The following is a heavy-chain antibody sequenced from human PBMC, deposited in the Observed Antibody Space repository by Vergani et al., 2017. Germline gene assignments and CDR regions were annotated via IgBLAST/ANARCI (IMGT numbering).Heavy chain of an antibody. Sequence: EVQLVESGGGLVQPGGSLRLSCSASGFTFSSYAMHWVRQAPGKGLEWVSSISSSSSYIYYADSVKGRFTISRDNAKNSLYLQMNSLRAEDTAVYYCARASSSGQYWGQGTLVTVSS. CDR1: GFTFSSYA. J-gene: IGHJ4*02. V-gene: IGHV3-21*01. CDR3: ARASSSGQY. D-gene: IGHD6-19*01. CDR2: ISSSSSYI.